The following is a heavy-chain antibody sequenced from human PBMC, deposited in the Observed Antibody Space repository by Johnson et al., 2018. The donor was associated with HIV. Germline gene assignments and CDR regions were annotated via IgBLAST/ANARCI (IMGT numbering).Heavy chain of an antibody. CDR3: GRATHYYDSGVYRGDGFDI. CDR2: NSSSTNPI. Sequence: VQLVESGGGLVQPGGSLRLSCAASGFTFSSYWMSWVRQAPGQGLAWVSYNSSSTNPIYYADSVTGRIPISRDNAKNALYLQMNSLRAEDTALYDCGRATHYYDSGVYRGDGFDIWGRGTMVTVSS. D-gene: IGHD3-22*01. J-gene: IGHJ3*02. V-gene: IGHV3-48*04. CDR1: GFTFSSYW.